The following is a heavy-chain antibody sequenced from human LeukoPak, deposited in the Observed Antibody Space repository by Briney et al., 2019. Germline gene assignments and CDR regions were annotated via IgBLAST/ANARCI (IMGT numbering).Heavy chain of an antibody. Sequence: ASVKVSCTASGYTFSNFGFSWVRQAPGQGLEWMGWVSLYNGKANYAQKFQGRVTLTTDTSTSTAYMELRNLRSDDTAVYYCARVNPYDFWSGYYMDVWGKGTTVTVSS. J-gene: IGHJ6*03. V-gene: IGHV1-18*01. CDR3: ARVNPYDFWSGYYMDV. CDR1: GYTFSNFG. CDR2: VSLYNGKA. D-gene: IGHD3-3*01.